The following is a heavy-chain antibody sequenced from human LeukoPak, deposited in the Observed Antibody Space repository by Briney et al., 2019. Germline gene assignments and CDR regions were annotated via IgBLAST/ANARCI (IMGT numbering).Heavy chain of an antibody. V-gene: IGHV4-39*01. J-gene: IGHJ4*02. CDR3: ARGPYCSGGSCYRNFDY. D-gene: IGHD2-15*01. Sequence: SETLSLTCTVSGGSISSSSYYWGWIRQPPGKGLEWIGSIYYSGSTYYNPSLKSRVTISVDTSKNQFSLKLSSVTAADTAVYYCARGPYCSGGSCYRNFDYWGQGTLVTVSS. CDR2: IYYSGST. CDR1: GGSISSSSYY.